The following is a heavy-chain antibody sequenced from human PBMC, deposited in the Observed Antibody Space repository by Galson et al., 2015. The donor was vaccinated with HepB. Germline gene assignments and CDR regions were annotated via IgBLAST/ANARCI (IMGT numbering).Heavy chain of an antibody. Sequence: SVKVSCKASGYTFTSYGVSWVRQAPGQGLEWMGWISAYNGNTNYAQKLQGRVTMTTDTSTSTAYMELRSLRSDDTAVYYCARLRIQLWLPDYWGQGTLVTVSS. V-gene: IGHV1-18*04. CDR1: GYTFTSYG. CDR3: ARLRIQLWLPDY. J-gene: IGHJ4*02. D-gene: IGHD5-18*01. CDR2: ISAYNGNT.